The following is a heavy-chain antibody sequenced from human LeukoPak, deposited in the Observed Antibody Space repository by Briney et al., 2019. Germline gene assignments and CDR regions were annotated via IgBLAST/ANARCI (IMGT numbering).Heavy chain of an antibody. J-gene: IGHJ4*02. V-gene: IGHV3-15*01. CDR1: GFSISNDW. CDR2: VKGISAVETT. D-gene: IGHD3-10*01. CDR3: TLIQGWGSGSYYRDF. Sequence: PGGSLKLSCAASGFSISNDWMSWVRQAPGKGLEWVARVKGISAVETTDYAAPVKGRFTISRDDSKNTLYLQMNSLKTEDTAVYYCTLIQGWGSGSYYRDFWGQGTLVTVSS.